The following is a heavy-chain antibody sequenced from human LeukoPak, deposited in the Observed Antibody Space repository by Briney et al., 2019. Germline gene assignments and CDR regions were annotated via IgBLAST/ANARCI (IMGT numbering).Heavy chain of an antibody. CDR1: GGSISSSSYY. D-gene: IGHD3-22*01. CDR2: VYYSGNS. V-gene: IGHV4-39*07. CDR3: ARKYDTSGKGFEY. Sequence: SETLSLTCTVSGGSISSSSYYWGWIRQPPGKGLEWIGSVYYSGNSFYNPSLTTRVTISLDTSKSQFSLKLSSVTAADTAVYYCARKYDTSGKGFEYWGHGTLVTVSS. J-gene: IGHJ4*01.